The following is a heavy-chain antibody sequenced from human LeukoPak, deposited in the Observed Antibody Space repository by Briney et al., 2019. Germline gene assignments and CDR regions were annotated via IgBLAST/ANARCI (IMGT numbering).Heavy chain of an antibody. CDR1: GYTFTGYY. CDR2: INPNSGGT. J-gene: IGHJ3*02. CDR3: ARVRVDIVVVPAATGYAFDI. V-gene: IGHV1-2*02. Sequence: ASVKVSCKASGYTFTGYYMHWVRQAPGQGLEWMGWINPNSGGTNYAQKFQGRVTMTRDTSISTAYMELSRLRSDDTAVYYCARVRVDIVVVPAATGYAFDIWGQGTMVTVSS. D-gene: IGHD2-2*01.